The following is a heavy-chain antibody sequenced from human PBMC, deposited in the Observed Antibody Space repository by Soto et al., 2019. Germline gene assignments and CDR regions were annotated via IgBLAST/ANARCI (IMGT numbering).Heavy chain of an antibody. V-gene: IGHV3-15*07. CDR1: GFTFSNAW. J-gene: IGHJ4*02. Sequence: EVQLVESGGGLVKPGGSLRLSCAASGFTFSNAWMNWVRQAPGKGLEWVGRIKSKTDGGTTDYAAPVKGRFTISRDXSXNXXYLQMNSLKTEDTAVYYCTTDTYYYGSGSPSRFDYWGQGTLVTVSS. CDR2: IKSKTDGGTT. CDR3: TTDTYYYGSGSPSRFDY. D-gene: IGHD3-10*01.